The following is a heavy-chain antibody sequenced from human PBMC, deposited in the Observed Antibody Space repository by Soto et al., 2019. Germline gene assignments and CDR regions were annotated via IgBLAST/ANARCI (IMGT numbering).Heavy chain of an antibody. J-gene: IGHJ4*02. V-gene: IGHV3-7*03. CDR3: ARSSPLIRFFLDH. Sequence: GGSLRLSCAASGFTFSNHWMTWVRQAPGKGLEWVASVNQDGSEKYSVDSAKGRFTISRDNAKNSLYLQMNSLRVEDTALYYCARSSPLIRFFLDHWGQGAVVPVS. CDR1: GFTFSNHW. D-gene: IGHD3-16*01. CDR2: VNQDGSEK.